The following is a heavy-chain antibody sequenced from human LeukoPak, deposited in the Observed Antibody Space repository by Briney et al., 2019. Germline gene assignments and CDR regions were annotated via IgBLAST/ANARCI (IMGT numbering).Heavy chain of an antibody. CDR1: GGSISSSSYY. J-gene: IGHJ6*03. CDR2: IYYSGST. V-gene: IGHV4-39*01. D-gene: IGHD4-23*01. CDR3: ARHANLRWSGGDYYYMDV. Sequence: SETLSLTCTVSGGSISSSSYYWGWIRQPPGKGLEWIGSIYYSGSTYYNPSLKSRVTISVDTSKNQSSLKLSSVTAADTAVYYCARHANLRWSGGDYYYMDVWGKGTTVTVSS.